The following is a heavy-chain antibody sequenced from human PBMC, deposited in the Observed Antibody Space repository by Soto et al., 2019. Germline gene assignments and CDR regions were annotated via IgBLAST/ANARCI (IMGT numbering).Heavy chain of an antibody. CDR2: IYYNGST. V-gene: IGHV4-59*01. D-gene: IGHD6-6*01. CDR3: ARDYVIAPRPGRLGFDY. Sequence: ASETLSLTCTVSGGSISHYYWSWIRQLPGRGLEWIGYIYYNGSTNYNPSLKSRVTISVDTSKNQFSLKLSSVTAADTAVYFCARDYVIAPRPGRLGFDYWGQGTLVTVSS. J-gene: IGHJ4*02. CDR1: GGSISHYY.